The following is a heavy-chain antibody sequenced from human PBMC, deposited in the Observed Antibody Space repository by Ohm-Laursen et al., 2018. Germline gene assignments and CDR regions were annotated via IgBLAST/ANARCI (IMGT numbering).Heavy chain of an antibody. D-gene: IGHD3-3*01. CDR1: GGSISSSTYY. Sequence: SETLSLTCTVSGGSISSSTYYWGWIRQPPGKGLEWIGSIYYSGSTYYNPSLKSRVTISVDRSKNQFSLKLSSVTAADTAVYYCARCHYDSLLYTSGWWFDPWGQGTLVTVSS. CDR2: IYYSGST. V-gene: IGHV4-39*01. J-gene: IGHJ5*02. CDR3: ARCHYDSLLYTSGWWFDP.